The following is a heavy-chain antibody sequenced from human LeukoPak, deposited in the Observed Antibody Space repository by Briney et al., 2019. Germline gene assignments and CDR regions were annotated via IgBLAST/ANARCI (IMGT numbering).Heavy chain of an antibody. J-gene: IGHJ4*02. D-gene: IGHD1-14*01. Sequence: PGGSLRLSCGASGFTLENYAINWVRQAPGKGLEWVSSISSSSSYIYYADSVTGRFTISRDNAKNSLYLQLTSLTDEDTAVYSCARDPDGWGPGTLVTVSS. CDR2: ISSSSSYI. CDR1: GFTLENYA. CDR3: ARDPDG. V-gene: IGHV3-21*01.